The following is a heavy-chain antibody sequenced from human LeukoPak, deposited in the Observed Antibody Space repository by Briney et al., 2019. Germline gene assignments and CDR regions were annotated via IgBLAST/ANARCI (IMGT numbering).Heavy chain of an antibody. CDR1: GFPFSSYW. D-gene: IGHD3-16*01. J-gene: IGHJ6*02. CDR3: ARGGGLDV. Sequence: PGGSLRLSCVASGFPFSSYWMTWVRQAPGKGLEWVANIKQDGSKKSYVDSVKGRFTISRDNAKNSLYLQMSNLRAEDTVVYFCARGGGLDVWGQGATVTVSS. CDR2: IKQDGSKK. V-gene: IGHV3-7*03.